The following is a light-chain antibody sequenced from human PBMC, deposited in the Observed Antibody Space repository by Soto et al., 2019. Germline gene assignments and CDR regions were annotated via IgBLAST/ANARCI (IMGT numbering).Light chain of an antibody. Sequence: DIQLTQSPSFVSPSIGESVTITCRASQVISTSLAWYQVKPGKAPKCLLYAASTLESGVPSRFSATVSGTEFSPTTTSLQPEDVATNYCQQLYNSPITFGQGTRLEI. CDR3: QQLYNSPIT. CDR1: QVISTS. J-gene: IGKJ5*01. CDR2: AAS. V-gene: IGKV1-9*01.